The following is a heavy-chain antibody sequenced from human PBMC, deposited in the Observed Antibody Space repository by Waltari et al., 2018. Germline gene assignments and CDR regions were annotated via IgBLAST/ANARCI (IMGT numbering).Heavy chain of an antibody. J-gene: IGHJ4*02. V-gene: IGHV4-38-2*02. CDR2: VHHSGTT. Sequence: QVQLQESGPGLVQPSETLSLTCSVSGSSIRNNNYWVWVRQPPGKGLEWIGTVHHSGTTYYSSSLKSRLTISPDASKNQFYLKLSSVTSADTAIYYCGRDFDSGSRQVGYWGPGILVTVSS. CDR3: GRDFDSGSRQVGY. D-gene: IGHD3-10*01. CDR1: GSSIRNNNY.